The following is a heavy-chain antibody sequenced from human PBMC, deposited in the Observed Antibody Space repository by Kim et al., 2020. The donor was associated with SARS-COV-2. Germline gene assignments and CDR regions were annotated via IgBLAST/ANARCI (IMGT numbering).Heavy chain of an antibody. V-gene: IGHV3-74*01. CDR1: GFTFSSYW. Sequence: GGSLRLSCAASGFTFSSYWMHWVRQAPGKGLVWVSRINSDGSSTIYADSVKGRFTISRDNAKNTLYLQMNSLRAEDTAVYYCSSIGDYDFWSGYHHSGDYGMDVWGQGTTVTVSS. D-gene: IGHD3-3*01. CDR2: INSDGSST. J-gene: IGHJ6*02. CDR3: SSIGDYDFWSGYHHSGDYGMDV.